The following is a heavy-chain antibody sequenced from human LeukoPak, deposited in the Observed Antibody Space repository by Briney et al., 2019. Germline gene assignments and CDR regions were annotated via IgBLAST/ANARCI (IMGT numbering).Heavy chain of an antibody. CDR1: GFNFSTYG. CDR3: MGAYGDYVSY. D-gene: IGHD4-17*01. J-gene: IGHJ4*02. V-gene: IGHV3-33*01. CDR2: IWYHGNKK. Sequence: GRSLRLSCAASGFNFSTYGMHWVRQAPGKGLEWVAVIWYHGNKKYYVDSVKGRFTISRANSKHKLSLQMDSLRPEGTAVYYCMGAYGDYVSYWGQGTLVTVST.